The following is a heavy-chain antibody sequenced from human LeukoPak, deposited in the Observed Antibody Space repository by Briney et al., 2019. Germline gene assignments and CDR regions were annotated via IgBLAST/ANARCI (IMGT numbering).Heavy chain of an antibody. D-gene: IGHD3-10*01. V-gene: IGHV1-69*05. CDR2: IIPIFGTA. CDR3: ARDLIYGSGSTFVF. J-gene: IGHJ4*02. Sequence: ASVKVSCKASGGTFSSYAISWVRQAPGQGLEWRGRIIPIFGTANYAQKFQGRVTITTDESTSTAYMELSSLRSEDTAVYYCARDLIYGSGSTFVFWGQGTLVTVSS. CDR1: GGTFSSYA.